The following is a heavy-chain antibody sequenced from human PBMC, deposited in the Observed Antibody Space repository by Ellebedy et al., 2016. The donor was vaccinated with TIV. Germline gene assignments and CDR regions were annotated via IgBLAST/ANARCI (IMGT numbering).Heavy chain of an antibody. Sequence: GGSLRLXXAASGFTFSSYAMSWVRQAPGKGLEWVSAISGSGGSTYYADSVKGRFTISRDNSKNTLYLQMNSLRAEDTAVYYCAKGRDGQLVPFDYWGQGTLVTVSS. D-gene: IGHD6-6*01. CDR3: AKGRDGQLVPFDY. CDR2: ISGSGGST. V-gene: IGHV3-23*01. J-gene: IGHJ4*02. CDR1: GFTFSSYA.